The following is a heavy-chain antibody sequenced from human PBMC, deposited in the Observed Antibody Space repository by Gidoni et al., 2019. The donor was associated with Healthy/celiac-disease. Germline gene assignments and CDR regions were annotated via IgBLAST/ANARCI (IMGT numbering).Heavy chain of an antibody. D-gene: IGHD5-18*01. Sequence: EVQLVQSGAEVKKPGESLKLSCKGSGYSFTSYWIGWVRQMPGKGLEWMGIIYPGDSDTRYSPSFQGKVTIAADKSISTAYLQWSSLKASDTAMYYCARRRPAMADAFDIWGQGTMVTVSS. CDR1: GYSFTSYW. CDR3: ARRRPAMADAFDI. CDR2: IYPGDSDT. J-gene: IGHJ3*02. V-gene: IGHV5-51*03.